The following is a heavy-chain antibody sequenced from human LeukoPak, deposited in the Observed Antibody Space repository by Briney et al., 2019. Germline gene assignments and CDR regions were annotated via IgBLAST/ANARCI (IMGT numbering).Heavy chain of an antibody. D-gene: IGHD6-19*01. V-gene: IGHV3-21*01. CDR1: GFTFSSYS. Sequence: GGSLRLSCAASGFTFSSYSMNWVGQAPRKGLEWVSSISSSSSYIYYADSVKGRFTISRDNAKNSLYLQMNSLRAEDTAVYYCARLSGWYLDYWGQGTLVTVSS. CDR3: ARLSGWYLDY. CDR2: ISSSSSYI. J-gene: IGHJ4*02.